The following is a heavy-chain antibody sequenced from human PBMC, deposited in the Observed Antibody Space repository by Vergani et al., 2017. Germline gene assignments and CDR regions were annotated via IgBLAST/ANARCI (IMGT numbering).Heavy chain of an antibody. D-gene: IGHD5-24*01. V-gene: IGHV4-34*01. CDR1: GGSFSGYY. Sequence: QVQLQQWGAGLLKPSETLSLTCAVYGGSFSGYYWSWIRQPPGKGLEWIGEINHSGSTNYNPSLKSRVTISVDTSKNQFSLKLSSVTAADTAVYYCARHRWPADFDYWGQGTLVTVSS. CDR3: ARHRWPADFDY. CDR2: INHSGST. J-gene: IGHJ4*02.